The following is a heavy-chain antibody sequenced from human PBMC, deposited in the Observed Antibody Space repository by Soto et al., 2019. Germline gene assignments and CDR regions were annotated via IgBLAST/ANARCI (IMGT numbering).Heavy chain of an antibody. V-gene: IGHV3-48*03. J-gene: IGHJ6*02. Sequence: GGSLRLSCAASGFTFSSYEMNWVRQAPGKGLAWVSYISSSGSTIYYADSVKGRFTISRDNAKNSLYLQMNSLRAEDTAVYYCARDCSGGSCYSTYYYYGMDVWGQGTTVTVSS. CDR2: ISSSGSTI. CDR3: ARDCSGGSCYSTYYYYGMDV. CDR1: GFTFSSYE. D-gene: IGHD2-15*01.